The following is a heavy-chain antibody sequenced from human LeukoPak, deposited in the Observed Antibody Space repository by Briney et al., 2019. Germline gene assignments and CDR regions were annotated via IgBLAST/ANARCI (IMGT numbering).Heavy chain of an antibody. V-gene: IGHV4-34*01. CDR1: GGSFSGYY. CDR2: INHSGST. Sequence: SETLSLTCAVYGGSFSGYYWSWIRQPPGEGLEWIGEINHSGSTNYNPSLKSRVPISVDTSKNQFSLKLSCVTAADTAVYYCGRVQFGVEMATMRAQYYFDYWGQGTLVTVSS. CDR3: GRVQFGVEMATMRAQYYFDY. J-gene: IGHJ4*02. D-gene: IGHD5-24*01.